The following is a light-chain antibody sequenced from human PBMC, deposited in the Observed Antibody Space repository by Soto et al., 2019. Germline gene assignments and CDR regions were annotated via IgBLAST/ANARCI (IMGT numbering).Light chain of an antibody. J-gene: IGKJ4*01. CDR3: QQRSNWPGT. CDR1: QNVRSY. CDR2: DAS. V-gene: IGKV3-11*01. Sequence: EIVLTQSPVTLSLSPGESATLSCRASQNVRSYLAWYQQRPGQAPRLLIYDASTRATGIPARFSGSGSGTDFTLSISSLEPEEFAVYYCQQRSNWPGTFGGGTKVEIK.